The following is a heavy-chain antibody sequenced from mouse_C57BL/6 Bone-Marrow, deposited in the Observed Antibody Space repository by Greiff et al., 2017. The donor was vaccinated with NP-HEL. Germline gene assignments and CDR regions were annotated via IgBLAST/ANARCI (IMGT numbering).Heavy chain of an antibody. CDR1: GYTFTEYT. Sequence: VQLQQSGAELVKPGASVKLSCKASGYTFTEYTIHWVKQRSGQGLEWIGWFYTGSGSIKYNEKFKDKATLTADKSSSTVYMELSRLTSEDSAVYFCARHERDYYGSSYLFAYWGQGTLVTVSA. V-gene: IGHV1-62-2*01. D-gene: IGHD1-1*01. J-gene: IGHJ3*01. CDR2: FYTGSGSI. CDR3: ARHERDYYGSSYLFAY.